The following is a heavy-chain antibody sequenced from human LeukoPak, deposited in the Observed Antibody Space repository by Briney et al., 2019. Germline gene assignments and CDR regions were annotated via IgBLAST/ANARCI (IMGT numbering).Heavy chain of an antibody. CDR2: IIPVFGTT. J-gene: IGHJ4*02. CDR1: GGTFSNYA. CDR3: ARCSPGDSSNFYAVLQY. V-gene: IGHV1-69*06. D-gene: IGHD3-22*01. Sequence: SVKVSCKASGGTFSNYAISWVRQAPGQGLEWLGGIIPVFGTTTYAQKFQAKVTMTADKSTNTAYLEISSLTSDDTAVYYCARCSPGDSSNFYAVLQYWGQGTQVTVST.